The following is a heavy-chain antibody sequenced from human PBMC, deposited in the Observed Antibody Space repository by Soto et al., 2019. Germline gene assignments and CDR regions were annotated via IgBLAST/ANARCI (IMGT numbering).Heavy chain of an antibody. CDR3: AVLLHHFNS. CDR1: GGNFNSYT. J-gene: IGHJ4*02. Sequence: QVQLVQSGSEVEKPGSSVKVSCQASGGNFNSYTISWVRQAPGQGLEWMGRIIPLLDMSNYAQKFQGRVTLTADESTRTAYMELNSLRSEDTAVYCCAVLLHHFNSWGQGTLVTVSS. D-gene: IGHD2-15*01. V-gene: IGHV1-69*02. CDR2: IIPLLDMS.